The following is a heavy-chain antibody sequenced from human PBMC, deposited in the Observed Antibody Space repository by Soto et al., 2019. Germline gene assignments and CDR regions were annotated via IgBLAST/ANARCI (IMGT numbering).Heavy chain of an antibody. V-gene: IGHV4-39*01. D-gene: IGHD3-10*01. CDR3: ARNIYGSWYFDL. CDR2: IYYSGST. Sequence: PSETLSLTCTVSGGSISSSSYYWGWIRQPPGKGLEWIGSIYYSGSTYYNPSLKSRVTLSVDTSKNQFSLKLSSVTAADTAVYYCARNIYGSWYFDLWGRGTLVTVSS. CDR1: GGSISSSSYY. J-gene: IGHJ2*01.